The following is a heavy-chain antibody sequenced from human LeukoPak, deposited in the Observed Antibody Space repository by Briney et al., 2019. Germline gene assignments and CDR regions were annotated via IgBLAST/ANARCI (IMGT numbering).Heavy chain of an antibody. Sequence: PGGSLRLSCAASGFTFSSYWMHWVRQAPGEGLVWVSRINSDGSSTSYADSVKGRFTISRDNAKNTLYLQMNSLRAEDTAVYYCARGKYYYDSSGYLAWAFDIWGQGTMVTVSS. V-gene: IGHV3-74*01. J-gene: IGHJ3*02. CDR2: INSDGSST. CDR1: GFTFSSYW. CDR3: ARGKYYYDSSGYLAWAFDI. D-gene: IGHD3-22*01.